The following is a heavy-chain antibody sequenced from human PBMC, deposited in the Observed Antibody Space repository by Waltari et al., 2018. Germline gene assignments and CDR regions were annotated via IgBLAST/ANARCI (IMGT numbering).Heavy chain of an antibody. CDR1: GGSVSGDY. D-gene: IGHD2-21*02. Sequence: QVQLQESGPGLLNPSETLSLTCSVSGGSVSGDYWSWIWQPPGKVLEFIAYMSHSGALIKNPSLKSRVTISLDTSKNQFSLNLDAVTAADTAVYYCARQIGGRLLWDYWGQGTLVVVSS. CDR2: MSHSGAL. J-gene: IGHJ4*02. V-gene: IGHV4-59*02. CDR3: ARQIGGRLLWDY.